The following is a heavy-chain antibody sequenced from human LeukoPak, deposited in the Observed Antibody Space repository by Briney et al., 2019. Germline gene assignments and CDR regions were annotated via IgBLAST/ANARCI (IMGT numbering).Heavy chain of an antibody. CDR2: IYHSGST. J-gene: IGHJ6*03. D-gene: IGHD3-16*01. CDR3: ARLIIQVGYYYYMDV. Sequence: SETLSLTCTVSGYSISSGYYWGWIRQPPGKGLEWIGSIYHSGSTYYNPSLKSRVTISVDTSKNQFSLKLSSVTAADTAVYYCARLIIQVGYYYYMDVWGRGTTVSISS. CDR1: GYSISSGYY. V-gene: IGHV4-38-2*02.